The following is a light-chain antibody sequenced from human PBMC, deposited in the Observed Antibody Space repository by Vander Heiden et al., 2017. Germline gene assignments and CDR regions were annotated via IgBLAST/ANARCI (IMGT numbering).Light chain of an antibody. J-gene: IGLJ2*01. CDR1: SSNIGSNI. Sequence: QSVLTQPPSASGTPGQTVIISCSGSSSNIGSNIVNWYQQVPGTAPKLVIYTNDQRPSGVPDRISGSKSGASASLAIYGLQSEDEADYYCAAWDDSLNGVVFGGGTKLTVL. CDR2: TND. V-gene: IGLV1-44*01. CDR3: AAWDDSLNGVV.